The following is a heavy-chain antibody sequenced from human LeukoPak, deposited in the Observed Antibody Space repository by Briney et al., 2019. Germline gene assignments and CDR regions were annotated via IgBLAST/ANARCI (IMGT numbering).Heavy chain of an antibody. CDR1: GFTFSSYN. D-gene: IGHD6-19*01. J-gene: IGHJ5*01. CDR3: VRRKANSDWEFDF. V-gene: IGHV3-21*01. Sequence: GGSLTLSCAASGFTFSSYNMNWVRQAPGKGLDWVSFISSSGSSITYADSVKGRFTISRDNVKNSLYLQMNSLRAEDTAVYYCVRRKANSDWEFDFWGQGTLVTVSS. CDR2: ISSSGSSI.